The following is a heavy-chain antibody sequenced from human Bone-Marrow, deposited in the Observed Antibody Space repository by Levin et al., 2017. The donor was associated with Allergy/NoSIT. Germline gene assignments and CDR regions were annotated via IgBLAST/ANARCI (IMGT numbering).Heavy chain of an antibody. Sequence: ASVKVSCKASGYTFTDYFIHWMRQAPGQGPEWLGWLNPHSGGTNYGKVFQGRVTMTRDPSIDTAYLELSNLTSDDTAVYFCARDRTGADGMDVWGRGTTVIVSS. D-gene: IGHD3/OR15-3a*01. CDR2: LNPHSGGT. V-gene: IGHV1-2*02. CDR1: GYTFTDYF. CDR3: ARDRTGADGMDV. J-gene: IGHJ6*02.